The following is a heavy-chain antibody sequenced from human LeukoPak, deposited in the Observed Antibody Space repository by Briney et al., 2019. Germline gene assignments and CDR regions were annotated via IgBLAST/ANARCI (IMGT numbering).Heavy chain of an antibody. CDR2: IWYDGSNK. Sequence: PGRSLRLSCAASGFSFSSHGMHWVRQAPGKGLEWVAVIWYDGSNKFYVDSVKGRFTISRDNSKNTLYLQVDSLRAEDTAVYYCARDTKVAVAGTRNYYYYYGMDVWGQGTTVTVSS. CDR1: GFSFSSHG. V-gene: IGHV3-33*01. CDR3: ARDTKVAVAGTRNYYYYYGMDV. J-gene: IGHJ6*02. D-gene: IGHD6-19*01.